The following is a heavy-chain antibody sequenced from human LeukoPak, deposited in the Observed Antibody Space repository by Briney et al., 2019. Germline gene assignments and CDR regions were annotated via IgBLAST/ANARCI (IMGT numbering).Heavy chain of an antibody. V-gene: IGHV3-30-3*01. Sequence: PGGSLRLSCAASGFTFSSYAMHWVRKAPGKGLEWVAVISYDGSNKYYADSVKGRFTISRDNSKNTLYLQMNSLRAEDTAVYYCARDDRGYCSGGSCYSGSGMDVWGQGTTVTVSS. CDR3: ARDDRGYCSGGSCYSGSGMDV. J-gene: IGHJ6*02. CDR2: ISYDGSNK. D-gene: IGHD2-15*01. CDR1: GFTFSSYA.